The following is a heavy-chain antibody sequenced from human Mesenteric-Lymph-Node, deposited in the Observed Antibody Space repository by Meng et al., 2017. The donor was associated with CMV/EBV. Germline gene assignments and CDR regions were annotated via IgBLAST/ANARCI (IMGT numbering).Heavy chain of an antibody. V-gene: IGHV3-9*01. CDR1: GFTFDDYA. Sequence: SLKISCAASGFTFDDYAMHWVRQAPGKGLEWVSGISWNSGSIGYADSVKGRFTISRDNAKNSLYLQMNSLRAEDTALYYCAKLRVGAGVNYFDYWGQGTLVTVS. CDR2: ISWNSGSI. CDR3: AKLRVGAGVNYFDY. D-gene: IGHD6-19*01. J-gene: IGHJ4*02.